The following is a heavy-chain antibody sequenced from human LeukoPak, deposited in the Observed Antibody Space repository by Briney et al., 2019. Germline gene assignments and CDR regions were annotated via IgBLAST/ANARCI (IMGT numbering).Heavy chain of an antibody. CDR2: FYPEDGET. CDR3: ATLPPCSKTVCHLRGFQH. CDR1: GYTLIELS. V-gene: IGHV1-24*01. J-gene: IGHJ1*01. Sequence: ASVTVSCKVSGYTLIELSIHWVRQAPGKGLEWMGGFYPEDGETIYAQKFQGRLSMTEDTSTVTAYMELSRLRSEDTAVYFCATLPPCSKTVCHLRGFQHWGQGTLVTVSS. D-gene: IGHD2-2*01.